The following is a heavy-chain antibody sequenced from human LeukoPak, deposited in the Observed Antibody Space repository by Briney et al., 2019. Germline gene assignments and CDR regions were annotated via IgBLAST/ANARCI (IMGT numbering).Heavy chain of an antibody. V-gene: IGHV1-2*02. CDR3: ATRTYYYGSGSLDYAFDI. CDR2: INPNSGGT. D-gene: IGHD3-10*01. CDR1: GYTFTGYY. J-gene: IGHJ3*02. Sequence: ASVKVSCKASGYTFTGYYMHWVRQAPGQGLEWMGWINPNSGGTNYAQKFQGRVTMTRDQSISTAYTELSRLRSDDTDVYYCATRTYYYGSGSLDYAFDIWGQGTMVTVSS.